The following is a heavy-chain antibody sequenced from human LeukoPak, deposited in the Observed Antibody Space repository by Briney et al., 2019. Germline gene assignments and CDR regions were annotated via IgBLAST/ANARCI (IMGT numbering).Heavy chain of an antibody. CDR1: GYTLSELS. D-gene: IGHD1-1*01. J-gene: IGHJ4*02. Sequence: ASVKVSCRVSGYTLSELSMHWVRQAPGKGLERMGGFDPEDVETIYAQKFQGRVTMTEDTSTDTAYMELRSLRSEDTAVYFCATKAQLIRRALDSWGQGAQVTVSS. CDR3: ATKAQLIRRALDS. V-gene: IGHV1-24*01. CDR2: FDPEDVET.